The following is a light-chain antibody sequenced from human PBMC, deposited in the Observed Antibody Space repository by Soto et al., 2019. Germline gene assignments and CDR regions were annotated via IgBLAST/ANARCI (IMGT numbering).Light chain of an antibody. CDR1: QAIGGW. J-gene: IGKJ3*01. Sequence: DDRLTQSPSTLSASVGDRVTISCRASQAIGGWLAWYQQKPGKAPKLLIHRASRLQSGVPVRFSGSGSETEFTLTINGLQPDDFATYYCQRYNSHLFFFGPGTKVQSK. CDR2: RAS. V-gene: IGKV1-5*03. CDR3: QRYNSHLFF.